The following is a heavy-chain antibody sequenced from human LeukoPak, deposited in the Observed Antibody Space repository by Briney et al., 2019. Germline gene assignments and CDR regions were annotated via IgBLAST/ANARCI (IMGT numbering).Heavy chain of an antibody. CDR1: GFTFSSYS. CDR3: ASTPVMTTVTIDIWFDP. Sequence: GGSLRLSCAASGFTFSSYSMNWVRQAPGKGLEWVSSISSSSSYIYYADSVKGRFTISRDNAKNSLYLQMNSLRAEDTAVYYCASTPVMTTVTIDIWFDPWGQGTLVTVSS. J-gene: IGHJ5*02. D-gene: IGHD4-17*01. V-gene: IGHV3-21*01. CDR2: ISSSSSYI.